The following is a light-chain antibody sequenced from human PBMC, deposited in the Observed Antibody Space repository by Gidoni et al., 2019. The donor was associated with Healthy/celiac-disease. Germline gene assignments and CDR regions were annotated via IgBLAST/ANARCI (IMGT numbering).Light chain of an antibody. Sequence: DIQMTQSPSSLSASVGDRVTITCRASPSISSYLNWYQQKPGKAPKLLIYAASSLQSGVPSRFSGSGSGTDFTLNISSLQPEDFATYYCQQSYSTPLTFGGXTKVEIK. CDR1: PSISSY. CDR2: AAS. J-gene: IGKJ4*01. CDR3: QQSYSTPLT. V-gene: IGKV1-39*01.